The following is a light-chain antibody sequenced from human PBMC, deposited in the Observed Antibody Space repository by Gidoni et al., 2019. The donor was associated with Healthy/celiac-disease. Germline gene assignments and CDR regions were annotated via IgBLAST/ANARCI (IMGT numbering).Light chain of an antibody. CDR1: QSISSY. J-gene: IGKJ2*01. Sequence: MTQSPSSLSASVGDRVTITCRASQSISSYLNWYQQKPGKAPKLLIYAASSLQSGVPSRFSGSGSGTDFTLTISSLQPEDFATYYCQQSYSTPQVTFXXXTKLEIK. CDR3: QQSYSTPQVT. V-gene: IGKV1-39*01. CDR2: AAS.